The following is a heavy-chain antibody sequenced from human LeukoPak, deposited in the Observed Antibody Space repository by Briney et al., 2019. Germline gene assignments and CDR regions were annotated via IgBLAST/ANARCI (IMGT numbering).Heavy chain of an antibody. J-gene: IGHJ4*02. CDR2: INPNSGGT. D-gene: IGHD3-3*01. CDR3: ARPYYDFWSGYNIYYFDY. V-gene: IGHV1-2*02. CDR1: GYTFTGYY. Sequence: ASVKVSCKASGYTFTGYYMHWVRQAPGQGLEWMGWINPNSGGTNYAQKFQGRVTMTRVTSISTAYMELSRLRSDDTAVYYCARPYYDFWSGYNIYYFDYWGQGTLVTVSS.